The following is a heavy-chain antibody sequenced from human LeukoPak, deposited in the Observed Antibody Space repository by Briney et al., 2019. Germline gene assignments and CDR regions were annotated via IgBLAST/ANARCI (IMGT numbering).Heavy chain of an antibody. D-gene: IGHD3-10*01. CDR2: ISGSGGST. CDR1: GFTFSSYA. V-gene: IGHV3-23*01. CDR3: AKDEEDYYGSGDNFDY. Sequence: GGSLRLSCAASGFTFSSYAMSWVRQAPGKGLEWVSAISGSGGSTYYADSVKGRFTISRDNSKNTLYLQMNSLRAEDTAVYYCAKDEEDYYGSGDNFDYWGQGTLVTVSS. J-gene: IGHJ4*02.